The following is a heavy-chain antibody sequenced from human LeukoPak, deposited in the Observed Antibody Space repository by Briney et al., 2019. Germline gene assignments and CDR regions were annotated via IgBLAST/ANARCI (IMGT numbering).Heavy chain of an antibody. Sequence: GASVKVSCKASGYTFTSYYMHWVRQAPGQGLEWMGIINPSGGSTSYAQKFQGRVTMTRDTSTSTVYMELSSLRSEDTAVYYWANGGYSYGSDYWGQGTLVTVSS. CDR2: INPSGGST. CDR3: ANGGYSYGSDY. CDR1: GYTFTSYY. V-gene: IGHV1-46*01. D-gene: IGHD5-18*01. J-gene: IGHJ4*02.